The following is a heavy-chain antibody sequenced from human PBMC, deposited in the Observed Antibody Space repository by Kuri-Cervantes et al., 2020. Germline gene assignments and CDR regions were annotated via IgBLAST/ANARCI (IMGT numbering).Heavy chain of an antibody. CDR1: GFMFSSHW. D-gene: IGHD2-8*01. J-gene: IGHJ3*02. Sequence: GESLKISCAVSGFMFSSHWMHWVRQAPGKGLVWVSHINNDGTTTTYADSVRGRFTIFRDNAKNSLYLQMSSLRAEDTAVYYCASGVWTGDALDIWGQGTMVTVSS. V-gene: IGHV3-74*01. CDR3: ASGVWTGDALDI. CDR2: INNDGTTT.